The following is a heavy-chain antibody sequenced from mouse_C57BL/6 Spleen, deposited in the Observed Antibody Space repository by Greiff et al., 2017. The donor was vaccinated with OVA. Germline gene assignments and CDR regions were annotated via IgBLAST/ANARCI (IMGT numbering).Heavy chain of an antibody. CDR1: GYTFTTYP. CDR3: ARKGYYDYGYAMDY. D-gene: IGHD2-4*01. Sequence: VKLVESGAELVKPGASVKMPCKASGYTFTTYPIEWMKQNHGKSLEWIGNFHPYNDDTKYNEKFKGKATLTVEKSSSTVYLELSRLTSDDSAVYYCARKGYYDYGYAMDYWGQGTSVTVSS. J-gene: IGHJ4*01. CDR2: FHPYNDDT. V-gene: IGHV1-47*01.